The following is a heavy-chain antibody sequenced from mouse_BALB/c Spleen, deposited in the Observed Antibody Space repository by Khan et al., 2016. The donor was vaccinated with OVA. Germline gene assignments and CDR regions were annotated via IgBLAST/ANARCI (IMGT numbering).Heavy chain of an antibody. D-gene: IGHD3-1*01. CDR1: GYTFSSYY. CDR3: TRRGTARSTRWFAY. Sequence: QVQLQQSGAELVKPGASVKLSCKASGYTFSSYYMYWLKQRPGQGLEWIGEINPSTGGTNFNEKFKSKATLSVDKSSSTAYIQLSSLTTEDSAVEYRTRRGTARSTRWFAYWGQGTLGTVSA. J-gene: IGHJ3*01. V-gene: IGHV1S81*02. CDR2: INPSTGGT.